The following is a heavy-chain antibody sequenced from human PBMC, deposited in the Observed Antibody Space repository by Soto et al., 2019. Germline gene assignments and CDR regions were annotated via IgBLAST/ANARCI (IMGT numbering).Heavy chain of an antibody. CDR1: GGSISSGGYS. CDR3: ARVWTPVTNWFDP. CDR2: IYHSGST. Sequence: SETLSLTCAVSGGSISSGGYSWSWIRQPPGKGLEWIGYIYHSGSTYYNPSLKSRVTISVDKSKNQFSLKLSSVTAADTAVYYCARVWTPVTNWFDPWGQGTLVTVSS. V-gene: IGHV4-30-2*01. J-gene: IGHJ5*02. D-gene: IGHD4-17*01.